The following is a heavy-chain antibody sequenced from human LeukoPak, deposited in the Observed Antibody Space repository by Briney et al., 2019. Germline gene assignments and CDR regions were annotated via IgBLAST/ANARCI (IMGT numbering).Heavy chain of an antibody. CDR1: GYSFTSYG. CDR3: ARGGPTFDSSGYYRL. V-gene: IGHV1-18*01. CDR2: IGAFNANT. J-gene: IGHJ4*02. D-gene: IGHD3-22*01. Sequence: GASVTVSCKASGYSFTSYGFTWVRQAPGQGLEWMGWIGAFNANTNYAQKFQGRVTMTTATSTSTAYMELRSLRPDDTAVYYCARGGPTFDSSGYYRLWGQGTLVTVSS.